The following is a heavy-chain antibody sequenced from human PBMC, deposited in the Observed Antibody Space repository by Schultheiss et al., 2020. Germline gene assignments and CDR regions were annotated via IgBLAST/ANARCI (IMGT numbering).Heavy chain of an antibody. D-gene: IGHD4-17*01. CDR2: IYSGGST. CDR1: GFTVSSNY. CDR3: ARGLYGDYTYYFDY. Sequence: GGSLRLSCAASGFTVSSNYMSWVRQAPGKGLEWVSVIYSGGSTYYADSVKGRLTISRDNSKNTLYLQMNSLRAEDTAVYYCARGLYGDYTYYFDYWGQGTLVTVSS. J-gene: IGHJ4*02. V-gene: IGHV3-66*01.